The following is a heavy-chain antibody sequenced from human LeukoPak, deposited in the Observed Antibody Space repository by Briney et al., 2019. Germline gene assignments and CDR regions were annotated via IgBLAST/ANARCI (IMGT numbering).Heavy chain of an antibody. D-gene: IGHD6-19*01. CDR1: GYTFTGYY. Sequence: ASVKVSCKASGYTFTGYYMHWVRQAPGQGLEWMGWINPNSGGTNYARKFQGRVTMTRDTSISTAYMELSRLRSDDTAVYYCARSGIAVAGTVILFDYWGQGTLVTVSS. CDR3: ARSGIAVAGTVILFDY. V-gene: IGHV1-2*02. J-gene: IGHJ4*02. CDR2: INPNSGGT.